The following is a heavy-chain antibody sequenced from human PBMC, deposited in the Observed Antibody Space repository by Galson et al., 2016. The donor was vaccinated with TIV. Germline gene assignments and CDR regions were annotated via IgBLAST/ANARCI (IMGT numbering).Heavy chain of an antibody. CDR2: VTGSGGST. CDR1: GFTVNSYA. V-gene: IGHV3-23*01. D-gene: IGHD6-6*01. CDR3: AKREEYSMGLCFGS. Sequence: SLRLSCAASGFTVNSYAMTWVRQAPGKGLEWVPTVTGSGGSTYSGGSTFCADSVRGAFTISRDNSKNTLSLQMNSQRGEDAAVYFWAKREEYSMGLCFGSWGQGTLVTVSS. J-gene: IGHJ4*02.